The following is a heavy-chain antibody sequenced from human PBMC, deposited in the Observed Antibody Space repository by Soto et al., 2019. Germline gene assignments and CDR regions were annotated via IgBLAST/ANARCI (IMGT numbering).Heavy chain of an antibody. D-gene: IGHD2-21*01. CDR1: GYTFTSYD. V-gene: IGHV1-8*01. J-gene: IGHJ5*02. CDR3: ARLVKEAYVPTFVDP. CDR2: MNPNRGNT. Sequence: QVQLVQSGAEVKKPGASVKVSCKASGYTFTSYDINWVRQATGQGLEWMGWMNPNRGNTDYAQKFQGRVTMTRNTSISTAYMELSSLRSEDTAVYYCARLVKEAYVPTFVDPWGQGTLVTVSS.